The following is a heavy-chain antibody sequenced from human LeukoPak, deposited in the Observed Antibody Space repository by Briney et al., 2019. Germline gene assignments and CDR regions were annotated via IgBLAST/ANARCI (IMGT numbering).Heavy chain of an antibody. CDR1: GFTFSSYG. J-gene: IGHJ4*02. CDR3: AMGYYYDSSGPPFDY. D-gene: IGHD3-22*01. Sequence: GGSLRLSCEASGFTFSSYGMHWVRQAPGKGLEWVAFIRYDGSNKYYADSVKGRFTISRDNSKNTLYLQMNSLRAEDTAVYYCAMGYYYDSSGPPFDYWGQGTLVTVSS. V-gene: IGHV3-30*02. CDR2: IRYDGSNK.